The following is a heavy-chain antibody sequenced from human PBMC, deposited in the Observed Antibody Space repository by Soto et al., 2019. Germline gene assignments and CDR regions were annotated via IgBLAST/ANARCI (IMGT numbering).Heavy chain of an antibody. V-gene: IGHV1-69*01. CDR2: IIPMFGTP. CDR3: ARDSTAMIMSSFDY. J-gene: IGHJ4*01. Sequence: GAPVKVSCKVSGGSFGEYAVSWVPQEPAQGPEWMGCIIPMFGTPNYAQKFQERITIIADEGTSTVYMELSSLTSEDTAVYYCARDSTAMIMSSFDYWGQGTLVTVSS. CDR1: GGSFGEYA. D-gene: IGHD5-18*01.